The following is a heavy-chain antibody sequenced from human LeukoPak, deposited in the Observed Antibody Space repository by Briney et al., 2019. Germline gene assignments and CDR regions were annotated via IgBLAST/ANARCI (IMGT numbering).Heavy chain of an antibody. D-gene: IGHD3-9*01. CDR3: ARLNGYDILTGYYELVLDNWFDP. Sequence: GGSLRLSCAASGFTFSDYYMSWNRQAPGKGLEWVSYISSSSSYTNYADSVKGRFTISRDNAKNSLYLQMNSLRAEDTAVYYCARLNGYDILTGYYELVLDNWFDPWGQGTLVTVSS. J-gene: IGHJ5*02. CDR1: GFTFSDYY. CDR2: ISSSSSYT. V-gene: IGHV3-11*06.